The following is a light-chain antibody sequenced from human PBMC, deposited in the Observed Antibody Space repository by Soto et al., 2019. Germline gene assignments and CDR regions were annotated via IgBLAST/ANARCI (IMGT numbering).Light chain of an antibody. V-gene: IGLV2-11*01. J-gene: IGLJ1*01. Sequence: QSVRTQARAVSGSPEQSVTISCTGTSSDVGGYNYVSWYQEQPGKAPKLMIYDVSKRPSGVPDRFSGSKSGNTASLTISGLQAEDEADYYCCSYAGSYSYVFGTGTKVTVL. CDR3: CSYAGSYSYV. CDR2: DVS. CDR1: SSDVGGYNY.